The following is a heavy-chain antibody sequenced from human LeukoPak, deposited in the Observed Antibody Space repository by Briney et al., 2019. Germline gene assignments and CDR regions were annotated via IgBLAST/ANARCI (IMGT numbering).Heavy chain of an antibody. CDR2: ISSSSSTI. D-gene: IGHD4-17*01. J-gene: IGHJ4*02. V-gene: IGHV3-48*01. CDR3: ARGAEYGDYYFDY. CDR1: GFTFSSYS. Sequence: GGSLRLSCAASGFTFSSYSMNWVRQAPGKGLEWVSYISSSSSTIYYADSVKGRFTISRDNAKNSLYLQMNSLRAEDTAVYYCARGAEYGDYYFDYWGQGTLVTVSS.